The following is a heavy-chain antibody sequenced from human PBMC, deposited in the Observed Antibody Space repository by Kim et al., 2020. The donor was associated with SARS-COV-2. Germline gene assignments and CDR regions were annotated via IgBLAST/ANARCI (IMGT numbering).Heavy chain of an antibody. CDR2: IYKDITNV. Sequence: GGSLRLSCAASGFTFSSYAMSWVRQAPGKGLEWVSFIYKDITNVHYADSVKGRFTISRDNSKNTLYLQMNSLRAEDTAVYYCAKMGRFPGYYDSSGDFEYWGQGTLVTVSS. CDR3: AKMGRFPGYYDSSGDFEY. CDR1: GFTFSSYA. J-gene: IGHJ4*02. V-gene: IGHV3-23*03. D-gene: IGHD3-22*01.